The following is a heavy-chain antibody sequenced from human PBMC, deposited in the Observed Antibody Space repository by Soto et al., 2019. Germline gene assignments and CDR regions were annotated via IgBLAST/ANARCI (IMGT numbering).Heavy chain of an antibody. J-gene: IGHJ6*03. CDR2: IYHSGST. V-gene: IGHV4-4*02. CDR1: SGSISSSNW. D-gene: IGHD3-3*01. Sequence: QVQLQESGPGLVKPSGTLSLTCAVSSGSISSSNWWSWVRQPPGKGLEWIGEIYHSGSTNYNPSLKSRVTISVDKSKNQFSLKLSSVTAADTAVYYCARSAPITIFGVAMLYCYYMDVWGKGTTVTVSS. CDR3: ARSAPITIFGVAMLYCYYMDV.